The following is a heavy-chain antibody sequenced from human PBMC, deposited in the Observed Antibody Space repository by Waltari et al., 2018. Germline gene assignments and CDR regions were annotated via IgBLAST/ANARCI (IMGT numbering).Heavy chain of an antibody. D-gene: IGHD1-26*01. J-gene: IGHJ4*02. Sequence: VKLVESGGGLVQPGGSLRLPCAPSGFTFRHYEFNWVRQAPGKGLEWVSYISSSGRTIDYADSVKGRLTMSRDDAKNSVYLQMHSLRAEDTAVYYCATSIVGSLDYWGQGNLVTVSS. CDR2: ISSSGRTI. CDR1: GFTFRHYE. V-gene: IGHV3-48*03. CDR3: ATSIVGSLDY.